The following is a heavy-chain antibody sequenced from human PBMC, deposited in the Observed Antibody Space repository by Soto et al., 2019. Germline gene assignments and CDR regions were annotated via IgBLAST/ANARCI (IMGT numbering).Heavy chain of an antibody. Sequence: QVTLKESGPVLVKPTETLTLTCTVSGFSLSNARMGVSWIRQPPGKALEWLAHIFSNDEKSYSTSLKSRLTISKDTSKSQVVLTMTNMDPVDTATYYCARIEYSSGYQSEDYYYYYGMDVWGQGTTVIVSS. V-gene: IGHV2-26*01. D-gene: IGHD3-22*01. CDR2: IFSNDEK. J-gene: IGHJ6*02. CDR3: ARIEYSSGYQSEDYYYYYGMDV. CDR1: GFSLSNARMG.